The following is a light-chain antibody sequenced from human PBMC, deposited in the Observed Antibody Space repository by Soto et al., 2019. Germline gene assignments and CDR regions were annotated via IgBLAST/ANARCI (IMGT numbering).Light chain of an antibody. CDR2: WAS. CDR1: QSVLYSSNNKNY. V-gene: IGKV4-1*01. Sequence: DIVMTQSPDSLAVSLGERATINCKSSQSVLYSSNNKNYLAWYQQKPGQPPKLLIYWASTRESGVPDRFSGSGPGTHFTLTIRSLQAEDVAVYYCQQSYSTLRTSGQRP. J-gene: IGKJ1*01. CDR3: QQSYSTLRT.